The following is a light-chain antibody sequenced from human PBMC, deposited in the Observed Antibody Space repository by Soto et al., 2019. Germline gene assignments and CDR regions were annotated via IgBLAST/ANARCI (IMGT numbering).Light chain of an antibody. CDR2: DAS. CDR1: QSVSSY. Sequence: EILVTQSPATLFFSPGEKATLSCRACQSVSSYLAWYQQKPGQAPRLLIYDASNRATGIPARFSGSGSGTDFTLTISSLEPEDFAVYYCQQRSNWPLTFGQGTRLEIK. CDR3: QQRSNWPLT. J-gene: IGKJ5*01. V-gene: IGKV3-11*01.